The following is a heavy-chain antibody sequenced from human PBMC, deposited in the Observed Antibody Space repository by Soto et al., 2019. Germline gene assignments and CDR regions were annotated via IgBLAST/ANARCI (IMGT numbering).Heavy chain of an antibody. J-gene: IGHJ4*02. CDR1: GFTFSSYS. Sequence: GGSLRLSCAASGFTFSSYSMNWVRQAPGKGLEWVSSISSSSSYIYYADSVKGRFTISRDNAKNSLYLQMNSLRAEDTAVYYCASEVVTIFGVVIIPVQKDYWGQGTLVTVSS. V-gene: IGHV3-21*01. CDR2: ISSSSSYI. D-gene: IGHD3-3*01. CDR3: ASEVVTIFGVVIIPVQKDY.